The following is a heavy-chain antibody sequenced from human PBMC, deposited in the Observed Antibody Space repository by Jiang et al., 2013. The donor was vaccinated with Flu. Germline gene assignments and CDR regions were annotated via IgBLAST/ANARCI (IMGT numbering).Heavy chain of an antibody. CDR2: ISLYNGYT. J-gene: IGHJ4*02. V-gene: IGHV1-18*01. CDR3: ARVSGGAPVYYFDY. D-gene: IGHD2-8*02. Sequence: VRQAPGQGLEWMGWISLYNGYTNYAQNLQGRLTLTTDASTSTAYMELRSLRSDDTAIYYCARVSGGAPVYYFDYWGQGALVTVSS.